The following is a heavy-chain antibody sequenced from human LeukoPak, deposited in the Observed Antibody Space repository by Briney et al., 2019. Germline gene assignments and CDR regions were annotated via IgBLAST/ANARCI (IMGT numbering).Heavy chain of an antibody. CDR2: IKGDGHDK. CDR3: ARGGAKGSFDY. Sequence: GSLRLSCAVSGFTFSNFWMSWVRQAPGKGLEWVAHIKGDGHDKYYVASVKGRFTISRDNVKNSLYLQMNSLRVEDTSVYYCARGGAKGSFDYWGQGTLVTVSS. V-gene: IGHV3-7*01. J-gene: IGHJ4*02. CDR1: GFTFSNFW.